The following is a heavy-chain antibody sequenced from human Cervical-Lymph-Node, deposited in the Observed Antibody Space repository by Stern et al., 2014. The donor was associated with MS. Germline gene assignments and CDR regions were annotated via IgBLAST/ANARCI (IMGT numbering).Heavy chain of an antibody. D-gene: IGHD1-20*01. CDR3: AREYNWNDRYYGMDV. CDR2: IIPIFGTA. J-gene: IGHJ6*02. Sequence: VQLVESGAEVKKSGSSVKVSCKASGGTFSSYAISWVRQAPGQGLEWMGGIIPIFGTANYAQKLQGRVTITADESTSTAYMELSSLRYGDTAVYYCAREYNWNDRYYGMDVWGQGTTVTVSS. CDR1: GGTFSSYA. V-gene: IGHV1-69*01.